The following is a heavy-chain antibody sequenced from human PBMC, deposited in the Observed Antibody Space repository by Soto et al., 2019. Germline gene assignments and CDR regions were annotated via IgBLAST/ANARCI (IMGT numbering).Heavy chain of an antibody. CDR3: ARVSSSIVVVPDYGMDV. J-gene: IGHJ6*02. D-gene: IGHD2-15*01. CDR2: ISGKNGNK. Sequence: QVQLVQSGVEVKKPGASVKVSCKASGYTFISHGISWVRQAPGQGLEWMGWISGKNGNKNYAQKLQGRVTLTTDTSTRTASMELRSMRSYATAVYYCARVSSSIVVVPDYGMDVWGQGTTVTVSS. CDR1: GYTFISHG. V-gene: IGHV1-18*04.